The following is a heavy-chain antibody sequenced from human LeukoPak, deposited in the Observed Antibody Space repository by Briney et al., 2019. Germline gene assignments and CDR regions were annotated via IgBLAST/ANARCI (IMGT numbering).Heavy chain of an antibody. D-gene: IGHD4-17*01. CDR1: GYTFTSYG. V-gene: IGHV1-18*01. CDR3: AREKDGDYDFDY. J-gene: IGHJ4*02. CDR2: ISPYNGNT. Sequence: ASVKVSCKASGYTFTSYGINWVRQAPGQGPEWMGWISPYNGNTNYAQKFQGRVTMTTDRSTSTAHMEMRSLRSDDTAVYYCAREKDGDYDFDYWGQGTLVTVSS.